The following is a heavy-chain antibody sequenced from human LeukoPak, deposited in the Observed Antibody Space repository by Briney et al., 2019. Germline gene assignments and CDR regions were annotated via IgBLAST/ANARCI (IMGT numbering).Heavy chain of an antibody. D-gene: IGHD3-3*01. J-gene: IGHJ6*03. CDR2: IYSSGTT. V-gene: IGHV4-4*09. Sequence: PSETLSLTCTVSGGAISNYYWSWIRQPPGKGLEWIGYIYSSGTTNYNRSLKSQVTISVDTSQNQSSLRLISVTAADTAVYYCARLVWSGVYGENYYNYYMDFWGKGTSVTVSS. CDR1: GGAISNYY. CDR3: ARLVWSGVYGENYYNYYMDF.